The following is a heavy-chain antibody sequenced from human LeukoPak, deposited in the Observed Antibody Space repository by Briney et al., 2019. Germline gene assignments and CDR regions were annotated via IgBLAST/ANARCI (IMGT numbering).Heavy chain of an antibody. CDR1: GGSFSGYY. CDR2: INHSGST. Sequence: KPSQTPSLTCAVYGGSFSGYYWSWIRQPPGEGLEWVGEINHSGSTNYTPSLKSRVALSIDTSKNQFSLKLSAVTAADTAVYYCARDLRVGGISGWYAFDIWGQGTMVIVSS. D-gene: IGHD6-19*01. V-gene: IGHV4-34*01. CDR3: ARDLRVGGISGWYAFDI. J-gene: IGHJ3*02.